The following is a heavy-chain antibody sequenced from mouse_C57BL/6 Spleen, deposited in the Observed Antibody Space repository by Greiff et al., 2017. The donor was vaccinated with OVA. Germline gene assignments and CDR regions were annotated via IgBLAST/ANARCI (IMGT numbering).Heavy chain of an antibody. V-gene: IGHV5-4*01. CDR3: ARDRDYGSSDPCFFDV. Sequence: EVKLMESGGGLVKPGGSLKLSCAASGFTFSSYAMSWVRQTPEKRLEWVATISDGGSYTYYPDNVKGRFTISRDNAKNNLYLQMSHLKSEDTAMYYCARDRDYGSSDPCFFDVWGTGTTVTVSS. D-gene: IGHD1-1*01. CDR2: ISDGGSYT. CDR1: GFTFSSYA. J-gene: IGHJ1*03.